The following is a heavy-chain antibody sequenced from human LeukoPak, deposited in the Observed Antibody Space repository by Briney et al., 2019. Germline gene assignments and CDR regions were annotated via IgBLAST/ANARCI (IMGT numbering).Heavy chain of an antibody. CDR3: ARGRRDVFDI. J-gene: IGHJ3*02. CDR2: MNPHSDNT. Sequence: ASVKVSCKASGYTFNFYDIHWVRQAAGQGLEWMGWMNPHSDNTGYAQKFMGRITLTRNTSTSVAYMELTNLRSEDTAVYFCARGRRDVFDIWGQGTTVTVSS. CDR1: GYTFNFYD. V-gene: IGHV1-8*03.